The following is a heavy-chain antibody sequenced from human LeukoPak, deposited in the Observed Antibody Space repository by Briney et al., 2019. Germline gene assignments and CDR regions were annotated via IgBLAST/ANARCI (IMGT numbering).Heavy chain of an antibody. J-gene: IGHJ5*02. V-gene: IGHV1-46*03. CDR2: INPSGGST. CDR3: AREGRGGTIFGVVLNWFDP. CDR1: GYTFTSYY. Sequence: ASVKVSCKASGYTFTSYYMRWVRQAPGQGLEWMGIINPSGGSTSYAQKFQGRVTMTRDTSTSTVYMELSSLRSEDTAVYYCAREGRGGTIFGVVLNWFDPWGQGTLVTVSS. D-gene: IGHD3-3*01.